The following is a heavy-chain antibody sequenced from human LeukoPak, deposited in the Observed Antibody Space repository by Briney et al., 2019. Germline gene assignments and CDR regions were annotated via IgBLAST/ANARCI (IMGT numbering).Heavy chain of an antibody. CDR1: GFTFGSYS. J-gene: IGHJ1*01. CDR3: AKDPPHPRSTVTTGDEYFQH. Sequence: GGSLRLSCAASGFTFGSYSMNWVRQAPGKGLEWVSSISSSSYIYYADSVKGRFTISRDNAKNSLYLQMNSLRAEDTAVYYCAKDPPHPRSTVTTGDEYFQHWGQGTLVTVSS. D-gene: IGHD4-17*01. CDR2: ISSSSYI. V-gene: IGHV3-21*01.